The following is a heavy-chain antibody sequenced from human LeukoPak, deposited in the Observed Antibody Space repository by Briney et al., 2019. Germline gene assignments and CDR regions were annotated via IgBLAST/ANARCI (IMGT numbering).Heavy chain of an antibody. D-gene: IGHD4-17*01. Sequence: SETLSLTCAVYGGSFSGYYLSWIRQPPGKGLEWIGEINHSGSTNYNPSLKSRVNMSVDTFKNQFSLELSSVTAADTAVYYCANRTRRFSYADYPPPSRPYYFDYWGQGTLVTVSS. CDR3: ANRTRRFSYADYPPPSRPYYFDY. CDR1: GGSFSGYY. J-gene: IGHJ4*02. CDR2: INHSGST. V-gene: IGHV4-34*01.